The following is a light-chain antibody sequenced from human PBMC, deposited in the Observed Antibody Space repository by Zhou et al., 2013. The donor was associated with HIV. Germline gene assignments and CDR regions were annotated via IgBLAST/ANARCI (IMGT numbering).Light chain of an antibody. CDR3: QQFHTYPIT. Sequence: IQMTQSPSSLSASVGDRVSITCRASQGISSALAWYQQKPGKPPKVLIFDASYLKSGVPSRFSGSASGTEFTLTISSLQPEDFATYYCQQFHTYPITFGQGTRLEIK. J-gene: IGKJ5*01. CDR2: DAS. CDR1: QGISSA. V-gene: IGKV1-13*02.